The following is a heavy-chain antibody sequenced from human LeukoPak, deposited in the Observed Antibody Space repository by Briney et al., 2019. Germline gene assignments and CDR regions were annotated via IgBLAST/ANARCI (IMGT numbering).Heavy chain of an antibody. D-gene: IGHD2-2*01. CDR1: GGSFSGYY. CDR3: ARGLRGSSTSRVSSKISVHYYGMDV. Sequence: SETLSLTCAVYGGSFSGYYWSWNRQPPGKGLEWIGEINHSGNTNSNPRPKSRVTISVDTSKHQLSLKLSSVTAADTAVYYCARGLRGSSTSRVSSKISVHYYGMDVWGKGTTVTVSS. V-gene: IGHV4-34*01. J-gene: IGHJ6*04. CDR2: INHSGNT.